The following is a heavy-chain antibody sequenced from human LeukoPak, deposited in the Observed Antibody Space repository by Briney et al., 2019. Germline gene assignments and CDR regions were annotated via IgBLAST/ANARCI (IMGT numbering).Heavy chain of an antibody. CDR3: ARGLAISGVVIMYYYYGMDV. CDR2: MNPNSGNT. J-gene: IGHJ6*02. Sequence: GASVKVSCKASGYTFTSYDINWVRQATGQGLEWMGWMNPNSGNTGYAQKFQGRVTMTRNTSISTAYMELSSLRSEDTAVYYCARGLAISGVVIMYYYYGMDVWGQGTTVTVSS. V-gene: IGHV1-8*01. CDR1: GYTFTSYD. D-gene: IGHD3-3*01.